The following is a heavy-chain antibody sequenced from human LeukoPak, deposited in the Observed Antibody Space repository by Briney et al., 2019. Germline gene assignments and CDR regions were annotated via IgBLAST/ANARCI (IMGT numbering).Heavy chain of an antibody. CDR2: FKSKTDGGTI. D-gene: IGHD6-13*01. V-gene: IGHV3-15*05. Sequence: GGSLRPSCAASGFTFSNAWMSWVRQAPGKGLEWVGRFKSKTDGGTIDYTAPVKGRFTISRDDSKNTLYLQMNSLRAEDTALYHCAREEIAAADWFDPWGQGTLVTVSS. CDR3: AREEIAAADWFDP. CDR1: GFTFSNAW. J-gene: IGHJ5*02.